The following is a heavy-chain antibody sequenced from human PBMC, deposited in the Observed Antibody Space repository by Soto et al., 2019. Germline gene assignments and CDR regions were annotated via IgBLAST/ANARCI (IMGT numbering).Heavy chain of an antibody. CDR3: ARSTWGYAFDI. J-gene: IGHJ3*02. CDR2: IYYSGST. Sequence: QVQLQESGPGLVKPSETLSLTCTVSGGYINSHYWTWIRQPPGKGLEWIGYIYYSGSTDYNPSLQRRFTILTDKSKSLFSLRLTSLTAADTAVYYCARSTWGYAFDIWGQGAVVTVSS. D-gene: IGHD3-16*01. CDR1: GGYINSHY. V-gene: IGHV4-59*08.